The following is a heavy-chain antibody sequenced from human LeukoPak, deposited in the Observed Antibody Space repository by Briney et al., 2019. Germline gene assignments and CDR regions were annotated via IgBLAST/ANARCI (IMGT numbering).Heavy chain of an antibody. J-gene: IGHJ4*02. CDR1: GGTFSSYA. CDR3: ASMGIVVVAANQPFDY. V-gene: IGHV1-69*06. Sequence: SVKVSCKASGGTFSSYAISWVRQAPGQGLEWMGGIIPIVGTANYAQKFQGRVTITADKSTSTAYMELSSLRSEDTAVYYCASMGIVVVAANQPFDYWGQGTLVTVSS. CDR2: IIPIVGTA. D-gene: IGHD2-15*01.